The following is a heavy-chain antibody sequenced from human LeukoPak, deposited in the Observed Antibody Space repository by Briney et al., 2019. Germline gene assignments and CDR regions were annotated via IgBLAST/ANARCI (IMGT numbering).Heavy chain of an antibody. D-gene: IGHD1-26*01. CDR3: AGAVGATTVGDWFDP. CDR1: GYTFTGYY. J-gene: IGHJ5*02. Sequence: ASVKVSCKASGYTFTGYYMHWVRQAPGQGLEWMGWINPNSGGTNYAQKFQGRVTMTRDTSITTAYMELSRLRSDDTAVYYCAGAVGATTVGDWFDPWGQGTLVTVSS. CDR2: INPNSGGT. V-gene: IGHV1-2*02.